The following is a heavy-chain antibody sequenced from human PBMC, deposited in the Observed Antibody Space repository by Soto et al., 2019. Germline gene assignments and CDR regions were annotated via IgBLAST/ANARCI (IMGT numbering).Heavy chain of an antibody. V-gene: IGHV4-59*01. CDR1: RGSISSYY. D-gene: IGHD3-10*01. CDR2: IYYSGST. J-gene: IGHJ3*02. Sequence: SETLSLTCTVPRGSISSYYWSWIRQPPGKGLEWIGYIYYSGSTNYNPSLKSRVTISVDTSKNQFSLKLSSVTAADTAVYYCARRYGSAFDIWGQGTMVT. CDR3: ARRYGSAFDI.